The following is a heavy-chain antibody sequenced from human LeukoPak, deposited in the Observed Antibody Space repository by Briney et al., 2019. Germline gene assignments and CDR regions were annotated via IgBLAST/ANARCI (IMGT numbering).Heavy chain of an antibody. Sequence: PGGSLRLSCAASGFTFSSYAMSWVRQAPGKGLEWVSAISGSGGNTYYADSVKGRFTISRDNSKNTLYLQMNSLRAEDKAVYYCARNHEDVHHDGMDVGGQAPTVTVSS. D-gene: IGHD1-14*01. CDR2: ISGSGGNT. V-gene: IGHV3-23*01. CDR3: ARNHEDVHHDGMDV. CDR1: GFTFSSYA. J-gene: IGHJ6*02.